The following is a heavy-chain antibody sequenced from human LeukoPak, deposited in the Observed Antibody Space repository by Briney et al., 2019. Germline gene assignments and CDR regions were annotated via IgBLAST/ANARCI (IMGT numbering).Heavy chain of an antibody. J-gene: IGHJ4*02. V-gene: IGHV5-51*01. CDR3: ARPGQLGEYTPYYFDY. D-gene: IGHD3-16*01. CDR1: RFNLTSYG. Sequence: VDSLKISGMGSRFNLTSYGIGWVRQMPGKGLEWSSNIYPFYSDTRNNVSFQSQVTIAADKSISHAYLQWSSLTASDTAMYYCARPGQLGEYTPYYFDYWGQGPLVSVSS. CDR2: IYPFYSDT.